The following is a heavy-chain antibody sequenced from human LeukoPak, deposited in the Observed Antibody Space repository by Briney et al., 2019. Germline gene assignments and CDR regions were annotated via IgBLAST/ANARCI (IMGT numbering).Heavy chain of an antibody. CDR1: GYTFTGYY. J-gene: IGHJ6*02. CDR3: ARDPIVQAGYYYGMDV. CDR2: INPDSGGR. Sequence: ASVKVSCKASGYTFTGYYLHWVRQAPGQGLEWMGWINPDSGGRNYAQKFKGRVTMTRDTSITTAYMKLSGLRSDDTAVHYCARDPIVQAGYYYGMDVWGQGTTVTVSS. D-gene: IGHD2/OR15-2a*01. V-gene: IGHV1-2*02.